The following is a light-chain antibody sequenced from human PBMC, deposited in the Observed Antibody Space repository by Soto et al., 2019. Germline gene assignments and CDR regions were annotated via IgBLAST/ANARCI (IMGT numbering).Light chain of an antibody. CDR1: SSDVGGYDF. CDR2: DVS. V-gene: IGLV2-11*01. CDR3: CSYAGDLAL. J-gene: IGLJ2*01. Sequence: QSVLTQPRSVSGSPGQSVTISCTGTSSDVGGYDFVSWCQQHPGKAPKLMISDVSKRPSGVPDRFSGSKSGNTASLTISGLQAEDEDDYYCCSYAGDLALFGGGTKVTVL.